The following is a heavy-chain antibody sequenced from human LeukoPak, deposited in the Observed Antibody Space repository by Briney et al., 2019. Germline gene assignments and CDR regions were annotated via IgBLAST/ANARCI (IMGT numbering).Heavy chain of an antibody. J-gene: IGHJ4*02. V-gene: IGHV3-30*18. D-gene: IGHD1-26*01. CDR3: ANGPGSITTSFDY. CDR2: ISYDGSNK. CDR1: GFTFSSYG. Sequence: GRSLRLSCAASGFTFSSYGMHWVRQAPGKGLEWVAVISYDGSNKYYADSVKGRFTISRDNSKNTLYLQMNSLRAEDTAVYYCANGPGSITTSFDYWGQGTLVTVSS.